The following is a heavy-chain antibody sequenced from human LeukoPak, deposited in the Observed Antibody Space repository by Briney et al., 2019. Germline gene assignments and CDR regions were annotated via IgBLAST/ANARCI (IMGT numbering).Heavy chain of an antibody. CDR3: ARDLSSSGYPYYYYYMDV. Sequence: PGGSLRLSCAVSVYTLCNYEMNWVRHAPGRGLEWVSYICSSGSTIYYADYEKGRFTISRDNAKNSLYLQMNSLRAEDTAVYYCARDLSSSGYPYYYYYMDVWGKGATVTVSS. CDR1: VYTLCNYE. CDR2: ICSSGSTI. V-gene: IGHV3-48*03. D-gene: IGHD3-22*01. J-gene: IGHJ6*03.